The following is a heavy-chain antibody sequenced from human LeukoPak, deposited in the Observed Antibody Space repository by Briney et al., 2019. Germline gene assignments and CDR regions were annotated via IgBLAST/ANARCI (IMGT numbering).Heavy chain of an antibody. J-gene: IGHJ4*02. D-gene: IGHD1-26*01. CDR1: GFTFSKYY. CDR3: AKYSGSYYYPPNWDS. Sequence: GGSLRLSCAASGFTFSKYYMHWVRQAPGKGPVWISYINGDGSHTTYADSVKGRFTISRDNAINTVYLQMNSLRAEDTAVYFCAKYSGSYYYPPNWDSWGQGTLVTVSS. CDR2: INGDGSHT. V-gene: IGHV3-74*01.